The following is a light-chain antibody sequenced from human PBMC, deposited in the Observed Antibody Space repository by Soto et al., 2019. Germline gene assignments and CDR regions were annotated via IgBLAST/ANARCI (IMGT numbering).Light chain of an antibody. Sequence: EIGIIQSAATLSASVGDTVTITCRASQSIATWLAWYQQKPEKAPKLLIYKATNVQSGVPSRFSGSGSGTEFSLTISSLRPDDFATYYCQHYNSYSEAFGQGTKV. CDR1: QSIATW. CDR2: KAT. J-gene: IGKJ1*01. CDR3: QHYNSYSEA. V-gene: IGKV1-5*03.